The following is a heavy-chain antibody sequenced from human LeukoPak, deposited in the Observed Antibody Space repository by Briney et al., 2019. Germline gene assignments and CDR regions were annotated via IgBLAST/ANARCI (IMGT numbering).Heavy chain of an antibody. Sequence: SETLSLTCAVYGGSFSGYYWTWIRQPPRKGPDSLGEISHGGRANYNASLKSRVTISVDTSKNQFSLKVNSVTAADTAVYYCARVGGDYDTNWFDPWGQGTLVTVSS. CDR3: ARVGGDYDTNWFDP. J-gene: IGHJ5*02. V-gene: IGHV4-34*01. D-gene: IGHD4-17*01. CDR1: GGSFSGYY. CDR2: ISHGGRA.